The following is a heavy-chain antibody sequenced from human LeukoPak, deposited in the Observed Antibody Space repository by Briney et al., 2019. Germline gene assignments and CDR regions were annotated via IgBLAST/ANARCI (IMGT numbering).Heavy chain of an antibody. V-gene: IGHV5-51*01. CDR1: GYSFTSYW. CDR3: ARSYDSSGYGFDY. D-gene: IGHD3-22*01. J-gene: IGHJ4*02. CDR2: IYPGDSDT. Sequence: GESLKISCKGSGYSFTSYWIDWVRQMPGKGLEWMGIIYPGDSDTRYSPSFQGQVTISADKSISTAYLQWSSLKASDTAMYYCARSYDSSGYGFDYWGQGTLVTVSS.